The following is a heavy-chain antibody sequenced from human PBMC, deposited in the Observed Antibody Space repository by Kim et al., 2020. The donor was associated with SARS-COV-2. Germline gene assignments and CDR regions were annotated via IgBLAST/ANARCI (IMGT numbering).Heavy chain of an antibody. V-gene: IGHV3-15*01. J-gene: IGHJ4*02. CDR3: TTDLDYYDSSGYFDY. Sequence: GGSLRLSCAASGFTFSNAWMSWVRQAPGKGLEWVGRIKSKTDGGTTDYAAPVKGRFTISRDDSKNTLYLQMNSLKTEDTAVYYCTTDLDYYDSSGYFDYWGQGTLVTVSS. CDR1: GFTFSNAW. CDR2: IKSKTDGGTT. D-gene: IGHD3-22*01.